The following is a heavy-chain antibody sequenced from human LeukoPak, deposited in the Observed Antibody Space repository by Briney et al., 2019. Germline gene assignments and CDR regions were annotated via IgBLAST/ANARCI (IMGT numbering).Heavy chain of an antibody. J-gene: IGHJ6*03. CDR1: GYTFTSYG. D-gene: IGHD2-2*03. CDR3: ARIALEIVVVPAAAKYYYYYMDV. CDR2: ISAYNGNT. V-gene: IGHV1-18*01. Sequence: ASVKVSCKASGYTFTSYGISWVRQAPGQGLEWMGWISAYNGNTNYAQKLQGRVTMTTDTSTSTAYMELRSLRSDDTAVYYCARIALEIVVVPAAAKYYYYYMDVWGKGTTVTISS.